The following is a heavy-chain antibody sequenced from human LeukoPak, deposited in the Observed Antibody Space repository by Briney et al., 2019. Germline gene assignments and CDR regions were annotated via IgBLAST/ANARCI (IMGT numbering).Heavy chain of an antibody. J-gene: IGHJ4*02. D-gene: IGHD3-10*01. CDR3: ARDLEGVRGVIHGPFDY. Sequence: GGSLRLSCAASGLAFSSYGMHWARQAPGKGLEWVAVIWYDGSNKYYADSVKGRFTISRDNSKNTLYLQMNSLRAEDTAVYYCARDLEGVRGVIHGPFDYWGQGTLVTVSS. CDR2: IWYDGSNK. V-gene: IGHV3-33*08. CDR1: GLAFSSYG.